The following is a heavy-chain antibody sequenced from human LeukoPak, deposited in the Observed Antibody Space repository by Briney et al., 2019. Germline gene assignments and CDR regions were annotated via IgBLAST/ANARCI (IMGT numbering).Heavy chain of an antibody. D-gene: IGHD1-26*01. CDR2: IKQDGSEI. CDR3: ARDPYSGTYGDTYYYYMDV. Sequence: GGSLRLSCAASGFTFSTYWMSWVRQSPEKGLEWVANIKQDGSEIYYVDSVKGRFTISRDNARNSLYLQMNSLRAEDTAAYYCARDPYSGTYGDTYYYYMDVWGKGTTVTISS. J-gene: IGHJ6*03. V-gene: IGHV3-7*01. CDR1: GFTFSTYW.